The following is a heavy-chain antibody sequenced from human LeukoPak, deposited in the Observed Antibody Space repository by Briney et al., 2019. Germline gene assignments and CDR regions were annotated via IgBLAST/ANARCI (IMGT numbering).Heavy chain of an antibody. D-gene: IGHD3-10*02. V-gene: IGHV3-30*02. CDR2: IQYDGSNQ. Sequence: GGSLRLSCAASGFTFSSYSMNWVRQAPGKGLEWVAYIQYDGSNQQYADSVKGRFSISRDSSKNILYLQMNSLRAEDTAVYYCAELGITMIGGVWGKGTTVTISS. J-gene: IGHJ6*04. CDR3: AELGITMIGGV. CDR1: GFTFSSYS.